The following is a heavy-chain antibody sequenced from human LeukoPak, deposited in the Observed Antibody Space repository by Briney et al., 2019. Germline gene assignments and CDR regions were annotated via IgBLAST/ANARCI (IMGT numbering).Heavy chain of an antibody. CDR3: ASTGSPYSSSSGGFDY. CDR2: IYPGDSDT. Sequence: GESLKISCKGSGYSFTSYWIGWVRQMPGKGLEWMGIIYPGDSDTRYSPSFQGQVTISADKSISTAYLQWSSLKASDTAMYYRASTGSPYSSSSGGFDYWGQGTLVTVSS. J-gene: IGHJ4*02. V-gene: IGHV5-51*01. D-gene: IGHD6-6*01. CDR1: GYSFTSYW.